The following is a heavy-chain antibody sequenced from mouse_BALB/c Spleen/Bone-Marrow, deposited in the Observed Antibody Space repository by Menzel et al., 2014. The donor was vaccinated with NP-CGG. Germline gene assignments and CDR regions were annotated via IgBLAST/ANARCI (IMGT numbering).Heavy chain of an antibody. V-gene: IGHV5-6*03. J-gene: IGHJ4*01. CDR1: GFTFSNYG. CDR2: ISSGGSYT. CDR3: ARRDGGPMDY. D-gene: IGHD2-3*01. Sequence: EVKLVESGGGLVKPGGSLKLSCAASGFTFSNYGMSWVRQTPDKRLEWVATISSGGSYTYYPDSVKGRFTISRDNAKNTLYPQMSSLKSEDTAMYYCARRDGGPMDYWGQGTSVTVSS.